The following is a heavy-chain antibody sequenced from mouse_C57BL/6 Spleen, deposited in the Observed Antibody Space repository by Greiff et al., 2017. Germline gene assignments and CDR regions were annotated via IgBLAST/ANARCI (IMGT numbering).Heavy chain of an antibody. CDR3: AKDSSGYAWFAD. Sequence: QVQLQQPGAELVKPGASVKMSCKASGYTFTSYWITWVKQRPGQGLEWIGDIYPGSGSTNYNEKFKSKATLTVDTSSSTAYMQLSSLTSEDSAVYYCAKDSSGYAWFADWGQGTLVTVSA. CDR1: GYTFTSYW. J-gene: IGHJ3*01. D-gene: IGHD3-2*02. CDR2: IYPGSGST. V-gene: IGHV1-55*01.